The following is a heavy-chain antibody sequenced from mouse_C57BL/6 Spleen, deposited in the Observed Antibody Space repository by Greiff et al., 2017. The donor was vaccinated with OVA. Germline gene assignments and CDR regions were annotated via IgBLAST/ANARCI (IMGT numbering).Heavy chain of an antibody. CDR2: IDPSDSYT. CDR3: ARGVDYDEAWFAY. D-gene: IGHD2-4*01. J-gene: IGHJ3*01. CDR1: GYTFTSYW. V-gene: IGHV1-50*01. Sequence: VQLQQPGAELVKPGASVKLSCKASGYTFTSYWMQWVKQRPGQGLEWIGEIDPSDSYTNYNQKFKGKATLTVDKSSSTASMQLSSLTSEDSAVYYCARGVDYDEAWFAYWGQGTLVTVSA.